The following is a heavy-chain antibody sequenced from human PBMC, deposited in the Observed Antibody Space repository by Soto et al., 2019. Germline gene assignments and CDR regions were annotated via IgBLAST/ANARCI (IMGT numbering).Heavy chain of an antibody. J-gene: IGHJ6*02. CDR2: IHYCGSV. V-gene: IGHV4-30-4*01. Sequence: QVQLQESGPGLVRPSQTLSLTCTVSGGSISSDHYHWTWIRQTPGKGLEWIGYIHYCGSVYYNPSLQSRVTMSVETSKNLFSLKLSSVTAADTAVYFCVREDDGGDRDYYGLDVWGQGTTVTVSS. CDR3: VREDDGGDRDYYGLDV. CDR1: GGSISSDHYH. D-gene: IGHD4-17*01.